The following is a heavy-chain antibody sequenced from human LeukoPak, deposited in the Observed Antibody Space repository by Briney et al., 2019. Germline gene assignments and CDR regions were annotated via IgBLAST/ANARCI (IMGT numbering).Heavy chain of an antibody. CDR3: ARDRGSGWYYDDPKSLFDP. Sequence: SGTLSLTCAVSGGSISSSNWWSWVRQPPGKGLEWIGEIYHSGSTNYNPSLKSRVTISVDKSKNQFSLKLSSVTAADTAVYYCARDRGSGWYYDDPKSLFDPWGQGTLVTVSS. V-gene: IGHV4-4*02. D-gene: IGHD6-19*01. J-gene: IGHJ5*02. CDR1: GGSISSSNW. CDR2: IYHSGST.